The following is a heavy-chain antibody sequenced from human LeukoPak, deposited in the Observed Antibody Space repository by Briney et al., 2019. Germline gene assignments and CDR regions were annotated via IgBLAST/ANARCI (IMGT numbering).Heavy chain of an antibody. V-gene: IGHV3-7*03. J-gene: IGHJ3*02. CDR1: GFTFSRFW. D-gene: IGHD3-9*01. CDR3: AREGYDILTGYAAAFDI. Sequence: SGGSLRLSCAASGFTFSRFWMSWVRQTPGKGLEWVANIKRDGSEKYYVDSVKGRFTISRDNAKNSLYLQMNSLRAEDTAVYYCAREGYDILTGYAAAFDIWGQGTTVTVSS. CDR2: IKRDGSEK.